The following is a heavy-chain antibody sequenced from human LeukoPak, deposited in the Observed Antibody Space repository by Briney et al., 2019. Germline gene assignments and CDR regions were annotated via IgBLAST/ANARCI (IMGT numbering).Heavy chain of an antibody. J-gene: IGHJ4*02. CDR2: IYPGDSDT. CDR3: TRRGSRPYFDY. V-gene: IGHV5-51*01. CDR1: GYSFGNYW. D-gene: IGHD2-15*01. Sequence: GESLKISCKGSGYSFGNYWIAWVRQMSGKGLEWMGIIYPGDSDTRYSPSFQGQVTISVDKSINTAYLQWSSLKASDTAIYYCTRRGSRPYFDYWGQGTLVTVSS.